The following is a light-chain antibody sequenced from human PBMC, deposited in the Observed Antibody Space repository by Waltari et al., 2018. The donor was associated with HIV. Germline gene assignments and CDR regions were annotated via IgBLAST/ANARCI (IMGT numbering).Light chain of an antibody. Sequence: SVLTQPPSASGTPGQRLTLSCSGGSPSIDTNSLDLFQQLPGTAPKILIYKKNQRPSGGHDRCHGRKSCPSASLALSGLRSEDEADYYGAAWDDSLSGWGFGGGTKLTVL. CDR3: AAWDDSLSGWG. CDR2: KKN. V-gene: IGLV1-47*01. CDR1: SPSIDTNS. J-gene: IGLJ3*02.